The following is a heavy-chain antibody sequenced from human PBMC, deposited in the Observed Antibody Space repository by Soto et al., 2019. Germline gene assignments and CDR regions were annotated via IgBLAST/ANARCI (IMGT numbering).Heavy chain of an antibody. CDR2: TSFDGSSG. D-gene: IGHD6-19*01. CDR1: GFTFSSSG. V-gene: IGHV3-30*18. CDR3: AKSPPAVAGYFDY. J-gene: IGHJ4*02. Sequence: QVQLVESGGGVVQPGRSLRLSCAASGFTFSSSGMHWGRQAPGKGLEWVAVTSFDGSSGYYADSVRGRITISRDNSNNTLYLQMNSLRAEDTAVYYCAKSPPAVAGYFDYWGQGTLVTVSS.